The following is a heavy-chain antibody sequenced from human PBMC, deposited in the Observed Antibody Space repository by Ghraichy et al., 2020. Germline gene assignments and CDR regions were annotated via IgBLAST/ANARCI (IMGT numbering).Heavy chain of an antibody. Sequence: SETLSLTCTVSGGPISSYYWSWIRQPPGKGLEWIGYIYYSGSTNYNPSLKSRVTISVDTSKNQFSLKLSSVTAADTAVYYCAREGEWWDYWGQGTLVTVSS. D-gene: IGHD2-15*01. V-gene: IGHV4-59*01. CDR1: GGPISSYY. CDR3: AREGEWWDY. CDR2: IYYSGST. J-gene: IGHJ4*02.